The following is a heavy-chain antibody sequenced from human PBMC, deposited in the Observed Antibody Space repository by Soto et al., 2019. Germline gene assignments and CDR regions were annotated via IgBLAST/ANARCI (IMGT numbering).Heavy chain of an antibody. CDR2: IYYSGST. CDR1: GGSISSYY. J-gene: IGHJ3*02. CDR3: AREGPYSSSWSDDAFGI. V-gene: IGHV4-59*01. D-gene: IGHD6-13*01. Sequence: NPSETLSLTCTVSGGSISSYYWSWIRQPPGKGLEWIGHIYYSGSTNYNPSLKSRVTISVDTSKNQCSLKLSSVTAADTAVYYCAREGPYSSSWSDDAFGIWGQGTMVTVSS.